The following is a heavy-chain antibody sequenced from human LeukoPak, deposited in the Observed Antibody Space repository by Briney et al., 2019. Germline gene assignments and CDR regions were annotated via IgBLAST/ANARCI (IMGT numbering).Heavy chain of an antibody. V-gene: IGHV3-23*01. CDR2: ISERGGST. CDR1: GITLSNYG. J-gene: IGHJ4*02. D-gene: IGHD3-10*01. Sequence: GGSLRLSCVVSGITLSNYGMSWVRRAPGKGLEWVSGISERGGSTNYADSVKGRFIISRDTSKNTVYLQMNSLRVEDTAVYFCAKRGIVIRAVIIIGFHKEAYYFDYWGQGILVTVSS. CDR3: AKRGIVIRAVIIIGFHKEAYYFDY.